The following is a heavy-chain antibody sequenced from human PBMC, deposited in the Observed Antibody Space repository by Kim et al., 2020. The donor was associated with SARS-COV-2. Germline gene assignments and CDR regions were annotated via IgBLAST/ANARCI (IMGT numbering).Heavy chain of an antibody. CDR3: ARGFYRVDY. D-gene: IGHD4-4*01. J-gene: IGHJ4*02. V-gene: IGHV4-34*01. CDR2: GST. Sequence: GSTNYNPSHKSRVTISVDTSKNQFSLKLSSVTAADTAVYYCARGFYRVDYWGQGTLVTVSS.